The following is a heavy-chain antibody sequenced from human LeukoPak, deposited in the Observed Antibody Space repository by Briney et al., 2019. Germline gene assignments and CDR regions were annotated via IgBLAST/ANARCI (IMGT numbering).Heavy chain of an antibody. CDR3: AMVLWQSARPGP. V-gene: IGHV4-34*01. CDR2: IDHSGGT. J-gene: IGHJ5*02. CDR1: GGSLINYY. Sequence: PSETLSRTCAVYGGSLINYYWSWIRQSPGKGLEWIGDIDHSGGTSYNPALRSRVTMSIDPSRNQFYLKLNSVTASDTAVYYCAMVLWQSARPGPWDQGSLVTVSS. D-gene: IGHD2/OR15-2a*01.